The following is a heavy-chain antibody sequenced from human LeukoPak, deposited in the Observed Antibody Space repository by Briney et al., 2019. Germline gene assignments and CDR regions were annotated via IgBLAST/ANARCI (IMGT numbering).Heavy chain of an antibody. CDR2: IYYSGST. J-gene: IGHJ4*02. D-gene: IGHD3-22*01. V-gene: IGHV4-59*08. CDR3: ARAGYYDSSGYLFNY. Sequence: SETLSLTCTVSGGSISSYYWSWIRQPPGKGLEWIGYIYYSGSTNYNPSLKSRVTISVDTSKNQFSLKLSSVTAADTAVYYCARAGYYDSSGYLFNYWGQGTLVTVSS. CDR1: GGSISSYY.